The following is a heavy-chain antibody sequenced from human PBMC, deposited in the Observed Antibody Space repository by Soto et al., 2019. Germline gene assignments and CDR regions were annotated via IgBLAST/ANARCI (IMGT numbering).Heavy chain of an antibody. CDR1: GDTFNNYG. Sequence: QVQLVQSGAEVKKPGASVKVSCKASGDTFNNYGISWVRQAPGQGLEWMGWIGPYNGNTDHAQNFQGRVTLTTDTSTNTAYMELRSLRSDGTALYYCARCYCSVGSCYTCWHFDLWGRGTLVTVSS. D-gene: IGHD2-15*01. CDR2: IGPYNGNT. J-gene: IGHJ2*01. V-gene: IGHV1-18*01. CDR3: ARCYCSVGSCYTCWHFDL.